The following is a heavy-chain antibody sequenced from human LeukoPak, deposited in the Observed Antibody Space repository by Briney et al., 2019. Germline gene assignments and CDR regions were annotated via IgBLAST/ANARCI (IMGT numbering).Heavy chain of an antibody. CDR3: AEGELFGYRSSTSCYADPRCFDY. V-gene: IGHV3-23*01. J-gene: IGHJ4*02. D-gene: IGHD2-2*03. CDR2: ISGSGGST. Sequence: GGSLRLSCAASGFTFSSYAMSWVRQAPGKGLEWVSAISGSGGSTYYADSVKGRFTISRDNSKNTLYLQMNSLRAEDTAVYYCAEGELFGYRSSTSCYADPRCFDYWGQGTLVTVSS. CDR1: GFTFSSYA.